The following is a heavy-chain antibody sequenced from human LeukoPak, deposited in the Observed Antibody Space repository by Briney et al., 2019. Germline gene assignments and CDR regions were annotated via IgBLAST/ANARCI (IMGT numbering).Heavy chain of an antibody. CDR1: GYTFTRYG. Sequence: ASVQVSYKASGYTFTRYGISWVRQAPGQGLTWMGWVSPYNGNTNYAQKLQGRVTMTTNTSTSTAYMELRSLRSDGTAVYYCARDRRFGELFRSYYYMDVWGKGTTVTVSS. CDR2: VSPYNGNT. D-gene: IGHD3-10*01. J-gene: IGHJ6*03. CDR3: ARDRRFGELFRSYYYMDV. V-gene: IGHV1-18*01.